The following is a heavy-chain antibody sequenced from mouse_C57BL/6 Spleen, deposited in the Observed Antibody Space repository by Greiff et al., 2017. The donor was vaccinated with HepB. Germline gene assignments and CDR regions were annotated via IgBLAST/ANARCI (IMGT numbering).Heavy chain of an antibody. CDR2: IDPSDSYT. V-gene: IGHV1-69*01. CDR1: GYTFTSYW. CDR3: ARGAFTGDWYFDV. D-gene: IGHD3-1*01. Sequence: QVQLQQPGAELVMPGASVKLSCKASGYTFTSYWMHWVKQRPGQGLEWIGEIDPSDSYTNYNQKFEGKSTLTVDKSSSTAYMQLSSLTSEDSAVYYCARGAFTGDWYFDVWGTGTTVTVSS. J-gene: IGHJ1*03.